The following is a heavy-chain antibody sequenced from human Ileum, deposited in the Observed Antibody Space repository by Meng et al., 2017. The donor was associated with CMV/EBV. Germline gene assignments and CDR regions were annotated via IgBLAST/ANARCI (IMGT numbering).Heavy chain of an antibody. Sequence: GGSLRLSCAASGFTVSSIYMTWFRQAPGKGPEWVSVIYIDGATYHADSVRGRFTISRDNSKNTVHLQISSLRPEDTAVYYCLPDVVLVPVSFWGQGTLVTVSS. CDR3: LPDVVLVPVSF. J-gene: IGHJ4*02. D-gene: IGHD2-2*01. CDR2: IYIDGAT. V-gene: IGHV3-66*02. CDR1: GFTVSSIY.